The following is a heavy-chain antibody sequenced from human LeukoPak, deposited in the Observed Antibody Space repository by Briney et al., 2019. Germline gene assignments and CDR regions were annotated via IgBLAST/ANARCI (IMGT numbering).Heavy chain of an antibody. V-gene: IGHV3-21*01. CDR3: ARDSSSPYWYFNL. CDR1: GFTFSSYS. J-gene: IGHJ2*01. CDR2: ISSSSTYI. Sequence: GGSLRLSCAASGFTFSSYSMNWVRQAPGKGLEWVSSISSSSTYIYYADSVKGRFTVSRDNAKSSLYLQMNSLRAEDTAVYYCARDSSSPYWYFNLWGRGTLVTVSS.